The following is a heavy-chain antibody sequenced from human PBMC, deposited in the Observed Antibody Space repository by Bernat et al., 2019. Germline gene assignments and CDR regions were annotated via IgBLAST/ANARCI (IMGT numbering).Heavy chain of an antibody. Sequence: VQLVESGGGLVKPGGSLRLSCAASGFTFSDYYMSWIRQAPGKGLVWVSRINSDGSSTSYADSVKGRFTISRDNAKNTLYLQMNSLRAEDTAVYYCARGNDFWSGYYGMDVWGQGTTVTVSS. V-gene: IGHV3-74*02. J-gene: IGHJ6*02. CDR2: INSDGSST. CDR3: ARGNDFWSGYYGMDV. D-gene: IGHD3-3*01. CDR1: GFTFSDYY.